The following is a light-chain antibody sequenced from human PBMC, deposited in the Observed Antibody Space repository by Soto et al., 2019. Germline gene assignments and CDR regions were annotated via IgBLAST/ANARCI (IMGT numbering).Light chain of an antibody. J-gene: IGKJ3*01. CDR2: LGS. CDR1: QSLLHSNGYNY. CDR3: RPGLHTPTN. V-gene: IGKV2-28*01. Sequence: DIVMTQSPLSLPVTPGEPASISCRSSQSLLHSNGYNYLDWYLQKPGQSPQLLIYLGSNRASGVPDRFSGSGSGTDFTLKISKVEAEDVGVYYCRPGLHTPTNFGPGTKVDVK.